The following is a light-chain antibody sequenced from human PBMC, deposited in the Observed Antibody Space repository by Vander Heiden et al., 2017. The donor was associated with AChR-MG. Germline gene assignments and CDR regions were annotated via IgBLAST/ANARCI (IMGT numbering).Light chain of an antibody. J-gene: IGKJ2*01. CDR1: QTISSY. V-gene: IGKV1-39*01. CDR3: QQSYSTPHT. Sequence: DIQMTQSPSSLSASVGDRVTITCRASQTISSYLNWYQQRPGKAPKLLIYAASSVQTGVPSRFSGSGSGTDFTLTISSLQPEDFVTYYCQQSYSTPHTFGQGTKLEIK. CDR2: AAS.